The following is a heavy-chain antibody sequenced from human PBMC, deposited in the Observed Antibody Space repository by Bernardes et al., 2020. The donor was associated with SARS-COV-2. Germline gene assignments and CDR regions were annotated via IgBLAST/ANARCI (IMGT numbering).Heavy chain of an antibody. CDR1: GFMFSTYC. Sequence: VGSLSLSCAASGFMFSTYCMSWVRQAPGRGLEWVASIREDGREAYQVDSVKGRFTISRDNAKNSLYLQMNSLRAEDTAVYYCARENVYCSSTSCYAPPYNWFDPWGQGTLVTVSS. J-gene: IGHJ5*02. CDR3: ARENVYCSSTSCYAPPYNWFDP. D-gene: IGHD2-2*01. CDR2: IREDGREA. V-gene: IGHV3-7*01.